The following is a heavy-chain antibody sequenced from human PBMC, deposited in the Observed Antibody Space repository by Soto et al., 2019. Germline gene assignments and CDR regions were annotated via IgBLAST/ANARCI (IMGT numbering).Heavy chain of an antibody. J-gene: IGHJ4*02. CDR2: INSDESAT. CDR1: GFTFSSYW. V-gene: IGHV3-74*01. D-gene: IGHD3-22*01. CDR3: VRSEYYDGSGYYYAH. Sequence: EVQLVESGGGLVQPGGSLRLSCAASGFTFSSYWVHWVRQAPGKGLVWVSRINSDESATTYADSVKGRFTISRDNAKNTLYLQMNSLRAEDTAVYYCVRSEYYDGSGYYYAHWGQGTLVTVSS.